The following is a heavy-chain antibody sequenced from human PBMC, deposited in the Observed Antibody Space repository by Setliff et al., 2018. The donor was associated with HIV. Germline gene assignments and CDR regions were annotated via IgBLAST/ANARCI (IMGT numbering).Heavy chain of an antibody. CDR2: INPQTGGT. Sequence: GASVKVSCKASGYTLSSHYIHWVRQAPGHRPEWVGWINPQTGGTNFAQKFQGRITMTSDTSVSTVFIELSRLKSDDTALYYCARDLRNSNTLFGVLNFVFDLWGQVTLVTVSA. CDR3: ARDLRNSNTLFGVLNFVFDL. J-gene: IGHJ4*02. V-gene: IGHV1-2*02. CDR1: GYTLSSHY. D-gene: IGHD3-3*01.